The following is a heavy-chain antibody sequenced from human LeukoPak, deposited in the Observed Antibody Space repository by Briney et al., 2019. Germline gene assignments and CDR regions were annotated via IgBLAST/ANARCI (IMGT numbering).Heavy chain of an antibody. CDR3: ARVARGTTVEFDY. D-gene: IGHD4-23*01. Sequence: SQTLSLTCTVSGGSISSGGYYWSWIRQHPGKGLGWIGYIYYSGSTYYNPSLKSRVTISVDTSKNQFSLKLSSVTAADTAVYYCARVARGTTVEFDYWGQGTLVTVSS. CDR2: IYYSGST. V-gene: IGHV4-31*03. CDR1: GGSISSGGYY. J-gene: IGHJ4*02.